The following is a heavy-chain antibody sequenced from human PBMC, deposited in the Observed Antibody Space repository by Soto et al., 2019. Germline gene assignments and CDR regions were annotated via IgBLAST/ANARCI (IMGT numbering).Heavy chain of an antibody. CDR2: IYPGDSDT. J-gene: IGHJ3*02. V-gene: IGHV5-51*01. D-gene: IGHD3-3*01. CDR3: ASHTSDDFWREHDAFDR. Sequence: GESLKISCKGSGYSFTSYWIGWVRQMPGKCLEWMGIIYPGDSDTRYSPSFQGQVTISADKSISTAYLQWSSLKASDTAMYYCASHTSDDFWREHDAFDRWDKGKMV. CDR1: GYSFTSYW.